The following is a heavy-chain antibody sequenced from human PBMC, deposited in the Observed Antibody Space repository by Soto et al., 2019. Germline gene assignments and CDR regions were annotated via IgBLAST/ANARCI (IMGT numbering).Heavy chain of an antibody. D-gene: IGHD2-2*01. Sequence: GGSMRLSCAASGFTFSSYGMHWVRQDPGKGLEWVAVISYDGSNKYYADSVKGRFTISRDNSKNTLYLQMNSLRAEDTAVYYCANAPAIVLVPAALGGDYWGQGTLVTVSS. CDR2: ISYDGSNK. CDR3: ANAPAIVLVPAALGGDY. J-gene: IGHJ4*02. V-gene: IGHV3-30*18. CDR1: GFTFSSYG.